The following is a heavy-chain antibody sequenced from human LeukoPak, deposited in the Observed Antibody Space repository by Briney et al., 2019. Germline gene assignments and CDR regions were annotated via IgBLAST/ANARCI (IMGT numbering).Heavy chain of an antibody. CDR2: IKQDGSEK. J-gene: IGHJ6*03. CDR1: GFTFSSYW. V-gene: IGHV3-7*01. Sequence: GGSLRLSCAASGFTFSSYWMSWVRQAPGKGLEWVANIKQDGSEKYYVDSVKGRFTISRDNAKNSLYLQMNSLTAEDTAVYYCARDPYSGAYGNTYYYYMDVWGKGTTVTISS. CDR3: ARDPYSGAYGNTYYYYMDV. D-gene: IGHD1-26*01.